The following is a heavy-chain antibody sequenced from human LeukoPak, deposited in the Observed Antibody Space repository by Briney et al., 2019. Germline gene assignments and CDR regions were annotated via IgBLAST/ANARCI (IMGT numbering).Heavy chain of an antibody. CDR1: GYTFTSYG. CDR3: ARDPCSSTSCYSYYYGMDV. D-gene: IGHD2-2*02. V-gene: IGHV1-18*01. Sequence: ASVKVSCKASGYTFTSYGISWVRQAPGQGLEWMGWISAYNGNTNYAQKLQGRVTMTTDTSTSTAYMELRSLRSDGTAVYYCARDPCSSTSCYSYYYGMDVWGQGTTVTVSS. J-gene: IGHJ6*02. CDR2: ISAYNGNT.